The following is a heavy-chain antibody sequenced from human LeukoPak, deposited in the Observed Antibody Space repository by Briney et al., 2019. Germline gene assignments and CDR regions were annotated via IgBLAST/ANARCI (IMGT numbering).Heavy chain of an antibody. Sequence: VAVISYDGSNKYYADSVKGRFTISRDNSKNTLYLQMNSLRAEDTAVYYCAKDIDSSPWPSDWGQGTLVTVSA. CDR2: ISYDGSNK. V-gene: IGHV3-30*18. CDR3: AKDIDSSPWPSD. D-gene: IGHD3-22*01. J-gene: IGHJ4*02.